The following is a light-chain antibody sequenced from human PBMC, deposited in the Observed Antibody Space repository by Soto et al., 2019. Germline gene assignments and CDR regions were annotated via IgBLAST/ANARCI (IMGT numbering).Light chain of an antibody. J-gene: IGLJ2*01. Sequence: QSVLTQPPSLTGAPGQRVTISCTGSRSNIGAGYDVHWYQHLPGTAPKVLIFDNSNRPSGVPDRFSGSKSGTSASLAITGLQAEDEAVYYCHSYDVSLRGPAFGGGTNVTVL. CDR1: RSNIGAGYD. CDR2: DNS. V-gene: IGLV1-40*01. CDR3: HSYDVSLRGPA.